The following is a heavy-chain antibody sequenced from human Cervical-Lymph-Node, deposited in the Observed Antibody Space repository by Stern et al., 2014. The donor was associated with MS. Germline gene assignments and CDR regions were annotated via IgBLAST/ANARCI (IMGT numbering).Heavy chain of an antibody. J-gene: IGHJ4*02. CDR2: INPSGGRT. Sequence: VQLVESGAEVKKPGASVKVSCKASGYSFTSYYMHWVRQAPGQGPEWMGIINPSGGRTNYAQKFQDRVTMTRDTSTSTVYMEMSSLRSEDTALYYCARDGMTAATYYFDFWGQGTVVTVSS. V-gene: IGHV1-46*01. D-gene: IGHD6-13*01. CDR3: ARDGMTAATYYFDF. CDR1: GYSFTSYY.